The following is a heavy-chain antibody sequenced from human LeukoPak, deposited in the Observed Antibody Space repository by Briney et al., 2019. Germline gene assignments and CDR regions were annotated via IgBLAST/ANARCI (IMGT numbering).Heavy chain of an antibody. D-gene: IGHD4-23*01. V-gene: IGHV4-30-4*08. CDR3: ARARYGGSPFYYYYYMDV. J-gene: IGHJ6*03. Sequence: SETLSLTCTVSGGSISSYYWSWIRQPPGKGLEWIGYIYYSGSTYYNPSLKSRVTISVDTSKNQFSLKLSSVTAADTAVYYCARARYGGSPFYYYYYMDVWGKGTTVTVSS. CDR2: IYYSGST. CDR1: GGSISSYY.